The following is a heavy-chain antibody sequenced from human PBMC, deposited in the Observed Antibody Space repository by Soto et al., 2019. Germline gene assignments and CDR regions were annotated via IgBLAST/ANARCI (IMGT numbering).Heavy chain of an antibody. V-gene: IGHV4-39*01. D-gene: IGHD3-16*01. CDR1: GGSISSSSYY. Sequence: QLQLQESGPGLVKPSETLSLTCSVSGGSISSSSYYWGWIRQPPGKGLEWIGSIYYSGSTYYNPSLKSRVTISVDTSKNQCSLKLSSVTAADTAVYYCARHAGGYYYYGMDVWGQGTTVTVSS. J-gene: IGHJ6*02. CDR3: ARHAGGYYYYGMDV. CDR2: IYYSGST.